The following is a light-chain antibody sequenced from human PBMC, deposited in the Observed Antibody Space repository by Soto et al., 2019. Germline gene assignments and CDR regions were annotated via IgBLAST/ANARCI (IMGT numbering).Light chain of an antibody. Sequence: DIPLTQSPSFLSASVGDRVTITCRASQGISSYLAWYQQKPGKAPKLLIYDASTLQSGVPSRFSRSGSGTEFTLRISSLQPEDFTTYYCQQLNSYPITFGQGTRLEIK. V-gene: IGKV1-9*01. CDR3: QQLNSYPIT. J-gene: IGKJ5*01. CDR2: DAS. CDR1: QGISSY.